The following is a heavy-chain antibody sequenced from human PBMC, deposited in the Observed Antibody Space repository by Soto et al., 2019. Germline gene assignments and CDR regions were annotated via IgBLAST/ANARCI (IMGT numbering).Heavy chain of an antibody. CDR1: RFTFSTYA. D-gene: IGHD4-17*01. CDR3: VKGMTTVTGY. V-gene: IGHV3-64D*08. J-gene: IGHJ4*02. CDR2: ISSNGGST. Sequence: GGSLRLSCSASRFTFSTYAMHWVRQAPGKGLEYVSAISSNGGSTYYADSVKGRFTISRDNSKNTLYLQMSSLRAEDTAVYYCVKGMTTVTGYWGQGTLVTVAS.